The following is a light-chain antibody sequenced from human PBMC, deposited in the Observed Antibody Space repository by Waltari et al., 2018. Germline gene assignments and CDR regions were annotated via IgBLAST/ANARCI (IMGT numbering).Light chain of an antibody. CDR2: DAS. CDR3: QQRTNWPPIFS. CDR1: QSVGSS. Sequence: ELVLTQSPATLSLSPGETATLSCRASQSVGSSLAWYQQKPGQAPRLLIYDASKRATGIPARFSGSGSGTDFTLTISSLESEDFAVYYCQQRTNWPPIFSFGPGAKVDIK. J-gene: IGKJ3*01. V-gene: IGKV3-11*01.